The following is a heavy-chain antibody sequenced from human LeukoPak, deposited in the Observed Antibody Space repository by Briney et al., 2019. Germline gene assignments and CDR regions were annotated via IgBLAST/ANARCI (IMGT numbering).Heavy chain of an antibody. Sequence: ASVKVSCKASGYTFTSYGISWVRQAPGQGLEWMGWISAYNGNTNYAQKLQGRVTMTTDTSTSTAYMELRSLRSDDTAVYYCAREGPTVVTLNAFDTWGQGTMVTVSS. V-gene: IGHV1-18*01. D-gene: IGHD4-23*01. CDR3: AREGPTVVTLNAFDT. CDR1: GYTFTSYG. CDR2: ISAYNGNT. J-gene: IGHJ3*02.